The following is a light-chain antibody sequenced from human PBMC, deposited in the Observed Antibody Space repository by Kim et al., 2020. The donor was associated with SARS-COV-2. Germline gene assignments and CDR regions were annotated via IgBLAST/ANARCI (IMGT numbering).Light chain of an antibody. J-gene: IGKJ2*01. CDR2: GAS. V-gene: IGKV3-20*01. Sequence: PGERATLACRASQSVSSSYLAWYQQKPGPAPRLLIYGASSRATGIPDRFSGSGSGTDFTLTISRLEPEDFAVYYCQQYGSSPQPYTFGQGTKLEIK. CDR3: QQYGSSPQPYT. CDR1: QSVSSSY.